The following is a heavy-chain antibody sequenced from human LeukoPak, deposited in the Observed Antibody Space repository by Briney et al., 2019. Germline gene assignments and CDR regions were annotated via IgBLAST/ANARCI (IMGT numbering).Heavy chain of an antibody. Sequence: GGSLRLSCAASGFTFSSYWMHWVRQAPGKGLVWVSRINSDGTTTNYADSVKGRFTISRDNAKNTLFLQMNSLRAEDTAVYYCARGNYYAMDVRGQGTTVTVSS. CDR1: GFTFSSYW. J-gene: IGHJ6*02. CDR3: ARGNYYAMDV. CDR2: INSDGTTT. V-gene: IGHV3-74*01.